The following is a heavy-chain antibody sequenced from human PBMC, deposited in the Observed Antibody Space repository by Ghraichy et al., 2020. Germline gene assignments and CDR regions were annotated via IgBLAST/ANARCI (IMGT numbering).Heavy chain of an antibody. CDR1: GFIFSSYA. CDR3: ATYSTTDYYWLMYFDY. D-gene: IGHD2/OR15-2a*01. V-gene: IGHV3-23*01. CDR2: ISGSDGRT. J-gene: IGHJ4*02. Sequence: GGSLRLSCAASGFIFSSYAMSWVRQAPGKGLEWVSGISGSDGRTYYADPVKGRFTISRDNSKNTLYLQMNSLRAEDTAVYYCATYSTTDYYWLMYFDYWGQGTLVTVSS.